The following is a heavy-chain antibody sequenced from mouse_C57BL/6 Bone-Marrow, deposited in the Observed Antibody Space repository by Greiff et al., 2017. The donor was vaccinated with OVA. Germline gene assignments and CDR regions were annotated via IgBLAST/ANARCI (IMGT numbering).Heavy chain of an antibody. CDR3: ARVTAVVAPVDY. J-gene: IGHJ2*01. Sequence: EVQLQQSGPELVKPGASVKISCKASGYTFTDYYMNWVKQSHGKSLEWIGDINPNNGGTSYNQKFKGKATLTVDQSSSTAYMELRSLTSEDSAVYYCARVTAVVAPVDYWGQGTTLTVSS. CDR1: GYTFTDYY. D-gene: IGHD1-1*01. V-gene: IGHV1-26*01. CDR2: INPNNGGT.